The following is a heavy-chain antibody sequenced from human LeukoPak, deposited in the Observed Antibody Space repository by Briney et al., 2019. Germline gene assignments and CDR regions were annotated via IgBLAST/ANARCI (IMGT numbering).Heavy chain of an antibody. D-gene: IGHD6-19*01. V-gene: IGHV3-30*03. CDR2: ISYDGSNK. Sequence: GGSLRLSCAASGFTFSSYSMNWVRQAPGKGLEWVAVISYDGSNKYYADSVKGRFTISRDNSKNTLYLQMNSLRAEDTAVYYCARPLGAGEVAGLPLNDAFDIWGQGTMVTVSS. CDR1: GFTFSSYS. CDR3: ARPLGAGEVAGLPLNDAFDI. J-gene: IGHJ3*02.